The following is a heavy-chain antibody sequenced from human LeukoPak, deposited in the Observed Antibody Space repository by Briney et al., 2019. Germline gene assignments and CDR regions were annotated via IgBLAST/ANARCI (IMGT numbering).Heavy chain of an antibody. V-gene: IGHV1-18*04. Sequence: GASVKVSCKASGYTFTSYGISWVRQAPGQGLEWMGWISGYNGNTNYAQKLQGRVTMTTDTSTSTAYMELRSLRSDDTAVYYCARDASPFEQLVPGIRYWGQGTLVTVSS. D-gene: IGHD6-13*01. J-gene: IGHJ4*02. CDR3: ARDASPFEQLVPGIRY. CDR1: GYTFTSYG. CDR2: ISGYNGNT.